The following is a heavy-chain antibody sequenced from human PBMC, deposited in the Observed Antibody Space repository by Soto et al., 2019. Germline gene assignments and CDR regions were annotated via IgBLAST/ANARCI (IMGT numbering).Heavy chain of an antibody. V-gene: IGHV4-59*08. Sequence: SLTCTVSGGSISSYYWSWLRQPPGKGLEWIGYIYYSGSTNYNPSLKSRLTISVDTSKNQFSLKLSSVTAADTAVYYCARSDHYYYDSSGYWDYWGQGTLVTVSS. CDR1: GGSISSYY. CDR2: IYYSGST. CDR3: ARSDHYYYDSSGYWDY. D-gene: IGHD3-22*01. J-gene: IGHJ4*02.